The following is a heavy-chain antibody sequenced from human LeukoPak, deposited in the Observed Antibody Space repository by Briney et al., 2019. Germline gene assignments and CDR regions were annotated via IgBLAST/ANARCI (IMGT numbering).Heavy chain of an antibody. CDR1: GFTFSTFS. Sequence: PGGSLRLSCAASGFTFSTFSMNWARQAPGKGLEWVSYISSSSSAVHYADSVKGRFTISRDNAKNSLYLQMNSLRAEDTAVYYCAREGAAAGSFDYWGQGTLVTVSS. V-gene: IGHV3-48*01. J-gene: IGHJ4*02. CDR2: ISSSSSAV. CDR3: AREGAAAGSFDY. D-gene: IGHD6-13*01.